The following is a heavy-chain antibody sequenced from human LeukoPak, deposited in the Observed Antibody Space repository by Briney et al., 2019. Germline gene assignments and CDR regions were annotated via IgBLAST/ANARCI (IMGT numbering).Heavy chain of an antibody. CDR3: ATLTAVVTPSYFDY. J-gene: IGHJ4*02. Sequence: PSQTLSLTCTVSGGSISSGGYYWSWIRQPPGKGLEWIGYIYHSGSTYYNPSLKSRVTISVDTSKNQVSLKLNSVTATDTAVYYCATLTAVVTPSYFDYWGQGTLVTVSS. CDR2: IYHSGST. D-gene: IGHD4-23*01. CDR1: GGSISSGGYY. V-gene: IGHV4-30-2*01.